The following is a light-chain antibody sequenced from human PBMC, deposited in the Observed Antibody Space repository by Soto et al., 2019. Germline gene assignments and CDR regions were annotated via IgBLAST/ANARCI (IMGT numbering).Light chain of an antibody. CDR1: SSNIGAGYD. Sequence: QSVLTQPPSVYGAPGQRVTISCTGSSSNIGAGYDVHWYQHLPGTAPKLLIYGNSNRPSGVPDRFSGSKSGTSASLAITGLHAEDEADYYCQSYDSSLSAVVFGGGTKLTVL. V-gene: IGLV1-40*01. CDR3: QSYDSSLSAVV. CDR2: GNS. J-gene: IGLJ2*01.